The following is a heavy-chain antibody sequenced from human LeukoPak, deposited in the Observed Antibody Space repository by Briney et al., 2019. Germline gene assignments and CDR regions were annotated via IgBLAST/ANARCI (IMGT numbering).Heavy chain of an antibody. V-gene: IGHV3-23*01. Sequence: GGSLRLSCGASGFTFDSYAMSWVRQAPGKGLEWVSSITDTGVSTYYADSVKGRFTISRDTPKNTLYLQMNSLRAEDTAVYYCARVTGWQQLADWGQGTLVTVSS. J-gene: IGHJ4*02. CDR1: GFTFDSYA. CDR2: ITDTGVST. CDR3: ARVTGWQQLAD. D-gene: IGHD6-13*01.